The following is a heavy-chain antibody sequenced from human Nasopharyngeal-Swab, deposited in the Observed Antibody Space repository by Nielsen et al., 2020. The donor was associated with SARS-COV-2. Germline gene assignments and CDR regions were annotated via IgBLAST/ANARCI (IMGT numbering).Heavy chain of an antibody. V-gene: IGHV4-34*01. D-gene: IGHD5-24*01. CDR2: INHNERT. CDR1: GFTFSDSA. CDR3: ARAGRVGDAYTGLDV. J-gene: IGHJ6*02. Sequence: ESLKISCAASGFTFSDSAIHWIRQAPGKGLEWIGEINHNERTNYPPSLKSRIAMLVDTSNNQVSLKVSSVSAGDTAVYYCARAGRVGDAYTGLDVWGQGTTVTVSS.